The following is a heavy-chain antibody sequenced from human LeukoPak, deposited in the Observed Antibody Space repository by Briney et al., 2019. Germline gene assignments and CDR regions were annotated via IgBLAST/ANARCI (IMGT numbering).Heavy chain of an antibody. D-gene: IGHD1-1*01. CDR3: ARDHNYVFDN. Sequence: PGGSLRLSCAASGFTFSDYSMNWVRQAPGKGLEWISWVGIDSGNTKYADSVKGRFTISGEKAKNSLYLQMSSLRVEDTAVYYYARDHNYVFDNWGQGTLVTVSS. CDR1: GFTFSDYS. J-gene: IGHJ4*02. CDR2: VGIDSGNT. V-gene: IGHV3-48*01.